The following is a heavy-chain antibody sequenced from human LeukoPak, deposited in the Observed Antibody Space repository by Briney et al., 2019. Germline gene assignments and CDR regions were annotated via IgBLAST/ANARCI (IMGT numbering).Heavy chain of an antibody. CDR3: ARGHYGLDV. J-gene: IGHJ6*02. CDR1: GFTFRDYW. Sequence: GGSLRLSCVASGFTFRDYWMSWVRQAPGKGLEWVAHINQDGGEKSYVDSVRGRFTISRDNAENFLNLRMNSLRAEDTAVYYCARGHYGLDVWGQGTTVTVSS. CDR2: INQDGGEK. V-gene: IGHV3-7*03.